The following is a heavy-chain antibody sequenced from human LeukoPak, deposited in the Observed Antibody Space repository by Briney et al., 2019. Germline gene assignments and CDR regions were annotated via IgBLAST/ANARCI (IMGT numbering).Heavy chain of an antibody. D-gene: IGHD6-13*01. J-gene: IGHJ4*02. CDR3: ARHSSSWYVYYFDY. V-gene: IGHV4-39*01. CDR1: GGPVSSSSYY. Sequence: TSETLTLTCTVSGGPVSSSSYYWGWIRQPPAKGLVWIESIYYSGSTYYNPSLKSRVTISVYSSKNQLSLKLTSVTAADTAVYYCARHSSSWYVYYFDYWGQGTLVTVSS. CDR2: IYYSGST.